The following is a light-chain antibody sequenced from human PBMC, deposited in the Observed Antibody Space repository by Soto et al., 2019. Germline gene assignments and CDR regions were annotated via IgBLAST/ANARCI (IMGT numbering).Light chain of an antibody. J-gene: IGKJ2*01. Sequence: DFVMTQSPDSLAVSLGERATINCKSSRSVLSNSNNKNYLAWYQQKPGQPPKLLIYWASTRESGVPDRFSGSGSGTDFTLTLSSLQAGDVAVYYCQQYYAIPYTFGQGTKLEIK. CDR3: QQYYAIPYT. V-gene: IGKV4-1*01. CDR2: WAS. CDR1: RSVLSNSNNKNY.